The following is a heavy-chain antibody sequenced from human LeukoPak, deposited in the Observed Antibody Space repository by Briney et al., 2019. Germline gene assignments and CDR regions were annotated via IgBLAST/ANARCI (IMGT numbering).Heavy chain of an antibody. CDR1: GFTLDDYG. Sequence: GGSLRLSCAASGFTLDDYGMSWVRHAPGKGLYWVSGINWNGGSTIYADPVKGRFTISRDNAKSSLYLQMNSLRAEDTALYHCASSCSSTSCYGRDVWGKGTTVTVSS. V-gene: IGHV3-20*01. CDR2: INWNGGST. J-gene: IGHJ6*04. CDR3: ASSCSSTSCYGRDV. D-gene: IGHD2-2*01.